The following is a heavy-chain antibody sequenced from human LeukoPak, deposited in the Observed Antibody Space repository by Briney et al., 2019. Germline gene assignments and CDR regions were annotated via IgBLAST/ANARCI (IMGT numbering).Heavy chain of an antibody. V-gene: IGHV1-69*04. CDR1: GGTFSSYA. CDR3: AREIGGSNFDY. D-gene: IGHD3-16*01. J-gene: IGHJ4*02. Sequence: ASVKVSCKASGGTFSSYAISWVRQAPGQGLEWMGRIIPILGIANYAQKFQGRVTITADKSTSTAYMELSSLRSEDTAVYYCAREIGGSNFDYWGQGTLVTVSS. CDR2: IIPILGIA.